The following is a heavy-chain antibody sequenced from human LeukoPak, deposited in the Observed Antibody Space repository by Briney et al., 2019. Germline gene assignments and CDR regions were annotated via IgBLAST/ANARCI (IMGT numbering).Heavy chain of an antibody. CDR3: ARAFYYDTSGFYPGGDY. CDR2: IIPIFGTA. CDR1: GGTFSSYA. J-gene: IGHJ4*02. Sequence: SVKVSCKASGGTFSSYAISWVRQAPGQGLEWMGRIIPIFGTANYAQKFQGRVTITTDESTSTAYMELSSLRSEDTAVYYCARAFYYDTSGFYPGGDYWGQGTLVTVSS. D-gene: IGHD3-22*01. V-gene: IGHV1-69*05.